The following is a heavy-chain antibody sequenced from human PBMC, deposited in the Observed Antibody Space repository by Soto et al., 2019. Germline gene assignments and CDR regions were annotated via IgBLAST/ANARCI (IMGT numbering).Heavy chain of an antibody. V-gene: IGHV4-61*01. J-gene: IGHJ5*02. CDR1: GASVNSENYY. Sequence: PSETLSLTCTVSGASVNSENYYWSWIRQPPGKGLEWIGYVYYSGSTNYNPSLKSRATISLDTYKNQFSLKMTSMTSADTAFYYCARGVLRFLQWFEPWGQGTLVTVSS. CDR2: VYYSGST. D-gene: IGHD3-3*01. CDR3: ARGVLRFLQWFEP.